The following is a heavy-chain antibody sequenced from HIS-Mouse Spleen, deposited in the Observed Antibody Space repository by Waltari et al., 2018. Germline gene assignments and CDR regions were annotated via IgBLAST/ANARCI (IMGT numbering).Heavy chain of an antibody. D-gene: IGHD6-13*01. J-gene: IGHJ2*01. CDR2: IYYSGST. V-gene: IGHV4-39*07. CDR3: AREIPYSSSWYDWYFDL. CDR1: GGSISSSSYY. Sequence: QLQLQESGPGLVKPSETLSLTCTVSGGSISSSSYYWGWIRQPPGKGLEWIGSIYYSGSTYSNPSLKSRVTRSVDTSKNQFSRKLSSVTAADTAVYYCAREIPYSSSWYDWYFDLWGRGTLVTVSS.